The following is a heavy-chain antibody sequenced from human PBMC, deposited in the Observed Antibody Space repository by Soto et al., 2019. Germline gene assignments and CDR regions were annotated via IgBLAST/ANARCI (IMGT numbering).Heavy chain of an antibody. CDR1: SGSIDSSKW. V-gene: IGHV4-4*02. CDR3: ARDRSSGSYYYWYFDY. CDR2: IYHSGST. D-gene: IGHD3-10*01. Sequence: QVQLQESGPGLVKPSGTLSLTCAVSSGSIDSSKWWSWVRQPPGKGLEWIGAIYHSGSTNYNPSLKSRVTISVDKSKNHFSLKLTSVTAADTAVYYCARDRSSGSYYYWYFDYWGQGTLVTVSS. J-gene: IGHJ4*02.